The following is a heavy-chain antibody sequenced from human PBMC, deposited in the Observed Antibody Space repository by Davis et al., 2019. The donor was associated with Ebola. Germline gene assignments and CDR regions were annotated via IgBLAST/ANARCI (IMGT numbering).Heavy chain of an antibody. CDR2: IIPILGIA. CDR1: GGTFSSYA. V-gene: IGHV1-69*04. CDR3: ARNLGYCSGGSCYSSHLWFDP. J-gene: IGHJ5*02. Sequence: SVKVSCKASGGTFSSYAISWVRQAPGQGLEWMGRIIPILGIANYAQKFQGRVTITADKSTSTAYMELSSLRSEDTAVYYCARNLGYCSGGSCYSSHLWFDPWGQGTLVTDSS. D-gene: IGHD2-15*01.